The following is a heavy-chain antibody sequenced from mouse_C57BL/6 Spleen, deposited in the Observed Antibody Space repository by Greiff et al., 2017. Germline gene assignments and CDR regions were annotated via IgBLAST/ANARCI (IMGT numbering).Heavy chain of an antibody. D-gene: IGHD1-1*01. CDR2: IDPSDSYA. CDR3: ARYYYGSSYVGYFDV. Sequence: QVQLQQPGAELVRPGTSVQLSCKASGYTFTSSWMHWVKQRPGQGLEWIGVIDPSDSYANSNQKFHGKATLTVDTSSSTAYMQLSSLTSEDSAVYYWARYYYGSSYVGYFDVWGTGTTVTVAS. V-gene: IGHV1-59*01. J-gene: IGHJ1*03. CDR1: GYTFTSSW.